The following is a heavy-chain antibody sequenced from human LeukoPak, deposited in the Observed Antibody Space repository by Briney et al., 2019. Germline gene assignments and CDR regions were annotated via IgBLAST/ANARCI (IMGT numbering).Heavy chain of an antibody. CDR2: IYHSGST. CDR3: ARHRSGTYYRFDY. J-gene: IGHJ4*02. Sequence: SETLSLTCTVSGYSISSGYFWGWIRQPPGKGLECIGTIYHSGSTYYNPSLKSRVTMSVDTSKNQFSLKLSSVTAADTAVYYCARHRSGTYYRFDYWGQGTLVTVSS. V-gene: IGHV4-38-2*02. D-gene: IGHD1-26*01. CDR1: GYSISSGYF.